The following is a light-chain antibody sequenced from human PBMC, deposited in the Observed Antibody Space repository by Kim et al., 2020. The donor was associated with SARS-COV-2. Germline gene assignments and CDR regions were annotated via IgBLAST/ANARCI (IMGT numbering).Light chain of an antibody. J-gene: IGLJ1*01. V-gene: IGLV2-11*03. CDR1: SSDVGGYNS. Sequence: QSVTISCPGTSSDVGGYNSVAWYQQHPGKAPRLMIYDVTKRPSGVPDRFSGSQSGNTASLTISGLQAEDEADYYCCSYAGSPLYVFGTGTKVTVL. CDR2: DVT. CDR3: CSYAGSPLYV.